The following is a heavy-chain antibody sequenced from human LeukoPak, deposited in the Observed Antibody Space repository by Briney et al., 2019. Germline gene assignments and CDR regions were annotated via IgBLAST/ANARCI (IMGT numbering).Heavy chain of an antibody. J-gene: IGHJ4*02. V-gene: IGHV1-2*02. CDR1: GYTFTGYY. D-gene: IGHD3-3*01. CDR2: INPNSGGT. CDR3: ATNPVYDFWSGYFVKRPPYYFDY. Sequence: GASVKVSCKASGYTFTGYYMHWVRQAPGQGLEWMGWINPNSGGTNYAQKFQGRVTMTRDTSISTAYMELSRLRSDDTAVYYCATNPVYDFWSGYFVKRPPYYFDYWGQGTLVTVSS.